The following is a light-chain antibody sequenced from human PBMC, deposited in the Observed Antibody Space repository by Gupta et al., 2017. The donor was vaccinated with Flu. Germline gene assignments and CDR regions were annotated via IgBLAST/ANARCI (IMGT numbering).Light chain of an antibody. V-gene: IGKV1-5*03. Sequence: DIQMTQSPSTLSASVGDRVTITCRASQSISRGLAWYQQKPGKAPKLLIYKASTLDSGVPSRFSGSGFGTEFTLTISSLQSDDSATYYCQQYNNYWTFGQGTKVEIK. CDR1: QSISRG. CDR2: KAS. J-gene: IGKJ1*01. CDR3: QQYNNYWT.